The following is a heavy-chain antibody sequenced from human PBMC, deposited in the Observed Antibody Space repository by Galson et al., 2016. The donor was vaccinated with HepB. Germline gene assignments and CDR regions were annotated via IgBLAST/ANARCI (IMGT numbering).Heavy chain of an antibody. D-gene: IGHD3-3*01. J-gene: IGHJ4*02. Sequence: SLRLSCAASGFSVSRYGMHWVRQAPGKGLEWVAVIWYDGSNKYYADSVKGRFTISRDDSKNTLYLQMNSLRAEDTGVYYCVRDVRSLWSAYSAQDAFDVWGQGALVTVSS. V-gene: IGHV3-33*01. CDR3: VRDVRSLWSAYSAQDAFDV. CDR2: IWYDGSNK. CDR1: GFSVSRYG.